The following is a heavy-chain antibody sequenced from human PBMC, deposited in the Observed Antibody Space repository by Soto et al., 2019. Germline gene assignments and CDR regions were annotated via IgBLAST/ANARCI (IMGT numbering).Heavy chain of an antibody. Sequence: VGSLRLSCASSVFTFSSYGMHCVRDSPGKGLEWVALISYDGSNKYYVDSVKGRFTISRDNSKNTLFLQMNSLRAGDTAVYYCAKDRLRGGFLNTATTKGKDVWGQGTTVTVXS. CDR3: AKDRLRGGFLNTATTKGKDV. J-gene: IGHJ6*02. V-gene: IGHV3-30*18. D-gene: IGHD1-26*01. CDR2: ISYDGSNK. CDR1: VFTFSSYG.